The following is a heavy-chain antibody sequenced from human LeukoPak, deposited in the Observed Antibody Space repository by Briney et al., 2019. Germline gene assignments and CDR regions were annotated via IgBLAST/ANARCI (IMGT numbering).Heavy chain of an antibody. D-gene: IGHD3-10*01. J-gene: IGHJ4*02. Sequence: SETLSLTCTVSGGSISSYYWSWIRQPAGKEPEWIGRVHTSRGTNYNSSLKSRLTMPVDTSKNQFSLHLASVTAADTAVYYCAKGGESSLPFDYWGQGTLVTVSS. CDR3: AKGGESSLPFDY. CDR2: VHTSRGT. CDR1: GGSISSYY. V-gene: IGHV4-4*07.